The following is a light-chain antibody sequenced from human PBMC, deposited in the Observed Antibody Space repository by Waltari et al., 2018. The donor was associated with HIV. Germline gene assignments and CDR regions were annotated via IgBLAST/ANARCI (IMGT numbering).Light chain of an antibody. CDR1: SSNIGSNY. J-gene: IGLJ2*01. V-gene: IGLV1-47*01. Sequence: QSVLTQPPSASGAPGQRVTISCSGSSSNIGSNYVYWYQQLPGTAPKLLIYRNNQRPSGVPDRFSGSKSRTSASLAISGLRSEDEADYYCAAWTDSRYVVFGGGTKLTVL. CDR3: AAWTDSRYVV. CDR2: RNN.